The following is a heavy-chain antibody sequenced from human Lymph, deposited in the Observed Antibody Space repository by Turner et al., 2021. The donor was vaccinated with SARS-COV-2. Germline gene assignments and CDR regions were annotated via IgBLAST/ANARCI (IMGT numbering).Heavy chain of an antibody. Sequence: EVQLGESGGGLVQPGGSLRLSCASSGFAFEDYAMHWFRQAQGKGLEWVSGSTWNSGTKGYADSVKGRFTISRDNAKNTLYLQMNRQRAEDTALYYCSKDGYRSSFRDHYFGMNVWGQGTTVTVSS. CDR1: GFAFEDYA. CDR2: STWNSGTK. V-gene: IGHV3-9*01. D-gene: IGHD6-13*01. J-gene: IGHJ6*02. CDR3: SKDGYRSSFRDHYFGMNV.